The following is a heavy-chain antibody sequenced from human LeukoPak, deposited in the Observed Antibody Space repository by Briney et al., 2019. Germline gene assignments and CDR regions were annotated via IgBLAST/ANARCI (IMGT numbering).Heavy chain of an antibody. V-gene: IGHV4-59*01. Sequence: SETLSLTCTVSGDSISPNYWSWIRQPPGKGLEWIGYMYHSGSTNYNPSFKSRVTISVDTSKNQFSLKLSSVTAADTAVYYCASSRGYFDYWGQGTLVTVSS. CDR3: ASSRGYFDY. CDR2: MYHSGST. J-gene: IGHJ4*02. CDR1: GDSISPNY. D-gene: IGHD3-10*01.